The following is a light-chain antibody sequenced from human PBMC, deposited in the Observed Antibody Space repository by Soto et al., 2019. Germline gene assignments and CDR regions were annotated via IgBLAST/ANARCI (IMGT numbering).Light chain of an antibody. V-gene: IGKV3D-20*01. J-gene: IGKJ1*01. Sequence: IVLTQSPATLSLSPGERATLSCRARQSVSSDLAWYQQKPGLAPRLLIYDASSRATGIPDRFSGSGSGTDFTLTISRLEPEDFAVYYCQQYGSSPWTFGQGTKVDIK. CDR1: QSVSSD. CDR3: QQYGSSPWT. CDR2: DAS.